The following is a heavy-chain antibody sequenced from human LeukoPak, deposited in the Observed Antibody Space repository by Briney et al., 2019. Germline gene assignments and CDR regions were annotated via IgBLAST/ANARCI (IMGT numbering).Heavy chain of an antibody. Sequence: GGSLRRSCAASGFTFSSYSMNWVRQAPGKGLEWVSSISSSSYIYYADSVKGRFTISRDNAKNSLYLQMNSLRAEDTAVYYCARELGYYDSSGYPWGQGTLVTVSS. V-gene: IGHV3-21*01. D-gene: IGHD3-22*01. J-gene: IGHJ4*02. CDR2: ISSSSYI. CDR1: GFTFSSYS. CDR3: ARELGYYDSSGYP.